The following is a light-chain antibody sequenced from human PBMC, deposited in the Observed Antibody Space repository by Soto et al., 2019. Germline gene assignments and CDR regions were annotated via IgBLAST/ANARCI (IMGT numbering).Light chain of an antibody. V-gene: IGKV1-39*01. CDR3: QQSYSIPYT. Sequence: DIQMTQSPPSLSASLADRVTITCRASQSISRYLNWYQQQPGKAPKLLIFAASSLQSGVPSRFRGGGSGTDFTLTISSLQPDDFATYYCQQSYSIPYTFGQGTKLEIK. CDR2: AAS. J-gene: IGKJ2*01. CDR1: QSISRY.